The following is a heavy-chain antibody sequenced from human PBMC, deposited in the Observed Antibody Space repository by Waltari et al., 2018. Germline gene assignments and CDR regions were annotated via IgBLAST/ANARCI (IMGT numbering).Heavy chain of an antibody. J-gene: IGHJ4*02. D-gene: IGHD1-26*01. V-gene: IGHV1-69*05. CDR1: GGTFSSYA. CDR2: SIPIFGTA. Sequence: QVQLVQSGAEVKKPGSSVKVSCKASGGTFSSYAISQVRHAPGQGLEWMGGSIPIFGTANYAQKFQGRVTITTDEFTSTAYMELSSLRSEDTAVYYCARVPFHRSGATLSYYFDYWGQGTLVTVSS. CDR3: ARVPFHRSGATLSYYFDY.